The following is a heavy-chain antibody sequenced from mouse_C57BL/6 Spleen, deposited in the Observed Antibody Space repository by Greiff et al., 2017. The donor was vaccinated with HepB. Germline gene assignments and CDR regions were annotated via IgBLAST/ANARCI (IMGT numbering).Heavy chain of an antibody. Sequence: EVKVVESGGGLVKPGGSLKLSCAASGFTFSDYGMHWVRQAPEKGLEWVAYISSGSSTIYYADTVKGRFTISRDNAKNTLFLQMTSLRSEDTAMYYCARGDYVPWFAYWGQGTLVTVSA. CDR1: GFTFSDYG. CDR2: ISSGSSTI. D-gene: IGHD2-4*01. CDR3: ARGDYVPWFAY. J-gene: IGHJ3*01. V-gene: IGHV5-17*01.